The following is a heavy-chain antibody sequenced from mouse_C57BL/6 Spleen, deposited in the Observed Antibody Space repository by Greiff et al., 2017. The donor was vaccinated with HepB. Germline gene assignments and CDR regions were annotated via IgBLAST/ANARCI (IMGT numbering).Heavy chain of an antibody. Sequence: VQLQQSGAELVKPGASVKISCKASGYAFSSYWMNWVKQRPGKGLEWIGQIYPGDGDTNYNGKFKGKATLTADKSSSTAYMQLSSLTSEDSAVYFCARPSIYYGNYVDAMDYWGQGTSVTVSS. V-gene: IGHV1-80*01. J-gene: IGHJ4*01. CDR3: ARPSIYYGNYVDAMDY. CDR1: GYAFSSYW. D-gene: IGHD2-1*01. CDR2: IYPGDGDT.